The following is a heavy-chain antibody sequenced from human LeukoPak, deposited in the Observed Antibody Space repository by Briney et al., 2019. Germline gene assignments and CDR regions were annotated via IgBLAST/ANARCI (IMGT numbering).Heavy chain of an antibody. Sequence: SETLSLTCTVSGYSISSGYYWGWIRQPPGKGLEWIGSIYYSGSTYYNPSLKSRVTISVDTSKNQFSLKLSSVTAADTAVYYCARDRTPPFNDYGDYGSFDIWGQGTMVTVSS. J-gene: IGHJ3*02. V-gene: IGHV4-38-2*02. CDR3: ARDRTPPFNDYGDYGSFDI. CDR2: IYYSGST. D-gene: IGHD4-17*01. CDR1: GYSISSGYY.